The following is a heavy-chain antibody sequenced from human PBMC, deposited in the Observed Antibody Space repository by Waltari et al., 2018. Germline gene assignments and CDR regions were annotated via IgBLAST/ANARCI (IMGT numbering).Heavy chain of an antibody. CDR1: GFTFISYA. V-gene: IGHV3-23*01. CDR2: ISGSGGRT. CDR3: AKELSPYYYDSSGYSYFDY. D-gene: IGHD3-22*01. Sequence: EVQLLESGGGLVQPGGSLRLSCAASGFTFISYAVSWVRQAPGQGREWVSAISGSGGRTYYADSVKGRFTISRDNSKNTLYLQMNSLRAEDTAVYYCAKELSPYYYDSSGYSYFDYWGQGTLVTVSS. J-gene: IGHJ4*02.